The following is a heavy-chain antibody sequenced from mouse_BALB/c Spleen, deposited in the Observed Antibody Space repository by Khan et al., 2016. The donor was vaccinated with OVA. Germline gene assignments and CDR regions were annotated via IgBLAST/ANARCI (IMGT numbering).Heavy chain of an antibody. CDR2: MNTYTGEP. CDR1: RYTFTNYV. CDR3: ARGNRDFDY. Sequence: QIQLVQSGPELKKPGETVKISCKASRYTFTNYVMNWVKQAPGKGLKWMGWMNTYTGEPTYSDDFKGRFAFSLETSASTAYLQINNLKNEDTATYFCARGNRDFDYWGQGTTHTVSS. J-gene: IGHJ2*01. V-gene: IGHV9-3-1*01. D-gene: IGHD2-1*01.